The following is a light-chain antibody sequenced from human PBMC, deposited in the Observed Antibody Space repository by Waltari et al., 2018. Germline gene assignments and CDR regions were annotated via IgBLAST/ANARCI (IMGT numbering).Light chain of an antibody. J-gene: IGKJ1*01. Sequence: DVQMTQSPSSLSASVGDRVTINCRAIQRIGYQLNWYQRQPGRGPRLLIYSASILERGVPSRFSGSGYGTDFTLTISGLQPDDFGTYFCQQSWDAPRTFGQGTKVELK. CDR2: SAS. CDR3: QQSWDAPRT. V-gene: IGKV1-39*01. CDR1: QRIGYQ.